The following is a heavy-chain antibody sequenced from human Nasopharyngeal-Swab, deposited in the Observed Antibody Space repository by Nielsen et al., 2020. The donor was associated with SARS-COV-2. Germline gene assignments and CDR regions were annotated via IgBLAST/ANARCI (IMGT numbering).Heavy chain of an antibody. Sequence: GSLRLSCAAPGFTFSDYYMSWIRQAPGKGLEWVSYISSSSSYTNYADSVKGRFTISRDNAKNSLYLQMNSLRAEDTAVYYCARDPRPYGRWTMDVWGQGTTVTVSS. D-gene: IGHD4-17*01. CDR2: ISSSSSYT. CDR1: GFTFSDYY. CDR3: ARDPRPYGRWTMDV. J-gene: IGHJ6*02. V-gene: IGHV3-11*05.